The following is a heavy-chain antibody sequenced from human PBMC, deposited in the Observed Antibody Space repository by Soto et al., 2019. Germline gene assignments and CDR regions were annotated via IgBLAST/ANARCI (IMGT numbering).Heavy chain of an antibody. Sequence: GASVKVSCKASGYTFTSYAMHWVRQAPGQRLEWMGWINAGNGNTKYSQKFQGRVTITRDTSASTAYMELSSLRSEDTAVYYCARGPPAMYSSSSRWFDPWGQGTLVTVSS. CDR3: ARGPPAMYSSSSRWFDP. J-gene: IGHJ5*02. D-gene: IGHD6-6*01. CDR1: GYTFTSYA. CDR2: INAGNGNT. V-gene: IGHV1-3*01.